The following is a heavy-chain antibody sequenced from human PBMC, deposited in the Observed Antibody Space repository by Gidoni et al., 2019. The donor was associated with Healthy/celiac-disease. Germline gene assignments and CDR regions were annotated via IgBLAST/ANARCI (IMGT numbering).Heavy chain of an antibody. CDR3: VISGGSGSYSRLGY. V-gene: IGHV1-46*01. J-gene: IGHJ4*02. Sequence: WVRQAPGQGLEWMGIINPSGGSTSYAQKFQGRVTMTRDTSTSTVYMELSSLRSEDTAVYYCVISGGSGSYSRLGYWGQGTLVTVSS. D-gene: IGHD3-10*01. CDR2: INPSGGST.